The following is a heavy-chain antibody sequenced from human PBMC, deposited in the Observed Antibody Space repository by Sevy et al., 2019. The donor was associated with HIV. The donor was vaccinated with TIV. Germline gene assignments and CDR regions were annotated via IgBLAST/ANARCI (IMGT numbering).Heavy chain of an antibody. Sequence: GGSLRLSCAASGFTFSSYAMNWVRQAPGKGLEWVSGISGSGGSGDKTNYADSVKGRFTISRDDSNNSQYLQLNSLRAEDTAIYYGARKYDSSGYFDYWGQGTLVTVSS. CDR2: ISGSGGSGDKT. J-gene: IGHJ4*02. V-gene: IGHV3-23*01. CDR3: ARKYDSSGYFDY. D-gene: IGHD3-22*01. CDR1: GFTFSSYA.